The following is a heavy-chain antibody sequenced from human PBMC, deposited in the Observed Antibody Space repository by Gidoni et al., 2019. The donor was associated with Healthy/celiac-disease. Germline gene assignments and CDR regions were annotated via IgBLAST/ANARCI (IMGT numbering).Heavy chain of an antibody. J-gene: IGHJ4*02. CDR2: LNPNSGCT. CDR1: GYTFTGYY. Sequence: QVQLVQSGAEVKKPGASVKVSCKASGYTFTGYYMHWVRQAHGQGLEWMGWLNPNSGCTNYAQKFQGRVTMTRDTSISTAYMELSRLRSDDTAVYYCARVGSYSSGWYYFDYWGQGTLVTVSS. CDR3: ARVGSYSSGWYYFDY. D-gene: IGHD6-19*01. V-gene: IGHV1-2*02.